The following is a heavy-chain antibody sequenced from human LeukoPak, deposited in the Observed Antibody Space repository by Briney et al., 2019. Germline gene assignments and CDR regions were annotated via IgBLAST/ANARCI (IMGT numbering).Heavy chain of an antibody. D-gene: IGHD6-13*01. CDR2: IYTSGST. J-gene: IGHJ4*02. Sequence: PSETLSLTCTVSGGSISSGSYYWSWIRQPAGKGLEWIGRIYTSGSTNYNPSLKSRVTISVDTSKNQFSLKLSSVTAADTAVYYCAKIAAAGTRAFDYWGQGTLVTVSS. V-gene: IGHV4-61*02. CDR3: AKIAAAGTRAFDY. CDR1: GGSISSGSYY.